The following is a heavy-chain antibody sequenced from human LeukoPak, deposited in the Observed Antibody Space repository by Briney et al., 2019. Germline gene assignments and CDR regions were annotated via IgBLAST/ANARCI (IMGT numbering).Heavy chain of an antibody. CDR3: ARDRISINALDM. D-gene: IGHD1-14*01. V-gene: IGHV4-59*01. CDR1: GGSISSYY. Sequence: SETLSLTCTVSGGSISSYYWSWIRQPPGKGLEWIGYIYTSGSTNYNPSLKSRVTISVDTSKNQFSLKLTSVTAADTAVYYCARDRISINALDMWGQGTMVTVSS. CDR2: IYTSGST. J-gene: IGHJ3*02.